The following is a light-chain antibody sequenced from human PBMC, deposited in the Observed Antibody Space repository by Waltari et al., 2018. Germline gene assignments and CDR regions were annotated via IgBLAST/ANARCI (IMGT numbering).Light chain of an antibody. Sequence: DIQMTQSPSTLSASVGDRVTITCRASQSISSWFAWYQQKPGKAPKLLIYKASSLESGVPSRFSGSRSGTEFTLTISSLQPDDFATYYCQQYNSYSTFGQGTKVEIK. CDR2: KAS. CDR3: QQYNSYST. CDR1: QSISSW. J-gene: IGKJ1*01. V-gene: IGKV1-5*03.